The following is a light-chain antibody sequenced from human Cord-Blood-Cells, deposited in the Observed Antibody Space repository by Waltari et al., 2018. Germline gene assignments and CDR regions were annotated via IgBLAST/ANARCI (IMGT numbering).Light chain of an antibody. CDR1: SSDAGGYNY. CDR2: EVS. CDR3: SSYTSSSIL. Sequence: QSALTQPASVSGSPGQSITISCTGTSSDAGGYNYVSWYQQHPGKAPKLMIYEVSNRPSGVSNRFSGSKSGNTASLTISGLQAEDEADYYCSSYTSSSILFGGGTKLTVL. J-gene: IGLJ2*01. V-gene: IGLV2-14*01.